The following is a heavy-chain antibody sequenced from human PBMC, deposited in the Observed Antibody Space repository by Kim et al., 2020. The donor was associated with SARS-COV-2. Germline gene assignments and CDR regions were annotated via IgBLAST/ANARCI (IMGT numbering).Heavy chain of an antibody. Sequence: WGSLRLSCSASGFTFSNYWMHWVRQAPGKGRFWVSRIDASGRSTTYADSVKGRFTISRDNAKDTLFLLMNSLRAEDTAVYFWARMEVYKGNSYAEAWVDYDRDVWGQGTTVTVSS. J-gene: IGHJ6*02. V-gene: IGHV3-74*01. D-gene: IGHD5-18*01. CDR2: IDASGRST. CDR3: ARMEVYKGNSYAEAWVDYDRDV. CDR1: GFTFSNYW.